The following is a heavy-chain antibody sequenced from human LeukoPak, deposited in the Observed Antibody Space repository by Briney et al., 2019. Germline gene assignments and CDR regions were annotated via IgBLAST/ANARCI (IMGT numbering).Heavy chain of an antibody. Sequence: SETLSLTCAVYGGSFSDFYWSWIRQSPGKGLEWIGEINHGSSTTYNPSLKSRVTISIDTSKNQFSLKLNSVAAADTAVYHCARAYGGGPPFDCWGPGILVTVSS. D-gene: IGHD1-26*01. CDR1: GGSFSDFY. V-gene: IGHV4-34*01. CDR3: ARAYGGGPPFDC. CDR2: INHGSST. J-gene: IGHJ4*02.